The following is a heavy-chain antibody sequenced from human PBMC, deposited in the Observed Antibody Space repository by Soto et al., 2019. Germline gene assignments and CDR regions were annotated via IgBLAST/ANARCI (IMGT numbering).Heavy chain of an antibody. CDR2: ISAYNGNT. V-gene: IGHV1-18*04. CDR1: GYTFTSYG. Sequence: ASVKVSCKSSGYTFTSYGISWVRQAPGQGLEWMGWISAYNGNTNYAQKLQGRVTMTTDTSTSTAYMELRSLRSDDTAVYYCAGSQSYYYYPYHLWGQGTLVPLSS. D-gene: IGHD3-16*01. CDR3: AGSQSYYYYPYHL. J-gene: IGHJ4*01.